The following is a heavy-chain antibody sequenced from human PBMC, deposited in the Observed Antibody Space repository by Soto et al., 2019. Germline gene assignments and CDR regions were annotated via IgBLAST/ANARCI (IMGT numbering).Heavy chain of an antibody. Sequence: GASLKVSCKASGSTFTANFIHWVRQAPGQGFEWMGWINPNSRGTNYAPKFQGRVTMTRDTSNSTAYMELRGLRSDDTAVYYCARVTLKAGNWFDPWGQGTLVTVSS. V-gene: IGHV1-2*02. J-gene: IGHJ5*02. CDR1: GSTFTANF. CDR2: INPNSRGT. CDR3: ARVTLKAGNWFDP.